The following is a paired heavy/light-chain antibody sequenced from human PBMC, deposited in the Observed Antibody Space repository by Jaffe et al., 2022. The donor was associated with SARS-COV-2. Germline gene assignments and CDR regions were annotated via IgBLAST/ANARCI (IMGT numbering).Light chain of an antibody. J-gene: IGKJ2*01. CDR3: QQYGSSLNT. CDR1: QSVSSSY. CDR2: GAS. V-gene: IGKV3-20*01. Sequence: EIVLTQSPGTLSLSPGERATLSCRASQSVSSSYLAWYQQKPGQAPRLLIYGASSRATGIPDRFSGSGSGTDFTLTISRLEPEDFAVYYCQQYGSSLNTFGQGTKLEIK.
Heavy chain of an antibody. CDR3: ARWGRGGNSRSVKHFDY. Sequence: EVQLVESGGGLVQPGGSLRLSCAASGFTFSSYDMHWVRQATGKGLEWVSAIGTAGDTYYPGSVKGRFTISRENAKNSLYLQMNSLRAGDTAVYYCARWGRGGNSRSVKHFDYWGQGTLVTVSS. V-gene: IGHV3-13*01. J-gene: IGHJ4*02. D-gene: IGHD2-21*01. CDR2: IGTAGDT. CDR1: GFTFSSYD.